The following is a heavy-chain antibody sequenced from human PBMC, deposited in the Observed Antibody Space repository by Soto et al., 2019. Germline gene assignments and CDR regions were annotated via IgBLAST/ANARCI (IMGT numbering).Heavy chain of an antibody. V-gene: IGHV1-46*01. CDR1: GYTFTSYY. J-gene: IGHJ3*02. Sequence: QVQLVQSGAEVKKPGASVKVSCKASGYTFTSYYMHWVRQAPGQGLEWMGIINPSGGSTSYAQKFRGRVTMTRDTSTSTVYMELSSLRSEDTAVYYCATRASPGAFDIWGQGTMVTVSS. CDR2: INPSGGST. CDR3: ATRASPGAFDI.